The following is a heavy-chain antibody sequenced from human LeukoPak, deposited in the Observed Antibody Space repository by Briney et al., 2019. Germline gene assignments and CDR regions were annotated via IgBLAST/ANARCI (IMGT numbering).Heavy chain of an antibody. V-gene: IGHV3-7*03. Sequence: GGSLRLSCAASGFTFTSYWMSWMRQAPGKGLQWVANIKHDGSEQYYVDSVKGRFTISRDNAKNSLYLQMNSLRAEDTAVYYCARDATIFGVVIPSYGMDVWGQGTTVTVSS. CDR1: GFTFTSYW. CDR3: ARDATIFGVVIPSYGMDV. D-gene: IGHD3-3*01. CDR2: IKHDGSEQ. J-gene: IGHJ6*02.